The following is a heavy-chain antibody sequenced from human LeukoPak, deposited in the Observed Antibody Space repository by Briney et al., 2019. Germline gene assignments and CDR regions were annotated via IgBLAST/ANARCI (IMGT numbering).Heavy chain of an antibody. CDR1: GYTFTSYA. V-gene: IGHV7-4-1*02. CDR3: ARGGSYFYYYYGMDV. D-gene: IGHD1-26*01. CDR2: INTNTGNP. Sequence: ASVKVSCKASGYTFTSYAMNRVRQAPGRGLEWMGWINTNTGNPTYAQGLTGRFVFSLDTSVSTAYLQISSLKAEDTAVYYCARGGSYFYYYYGMDVWGQGTTVSVSS. J-gene: IGHJ6*02.